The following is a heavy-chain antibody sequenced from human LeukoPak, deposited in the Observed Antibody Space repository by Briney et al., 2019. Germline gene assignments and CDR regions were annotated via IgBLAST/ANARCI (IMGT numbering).Heavy chain of an antibody. Sequence: ASVKVSCKASGYTFTGYPMHWVRQAPGQRLEWMGWISAGNGNTKYSQNFQGRVTFISNTSATTAFMELSSLRSEDAAVYYCARDSGSGNNDYWGQGTLVTVSS. CDR3: ARDSGSGNNDY. J-gene: IGHJ4*02. V-gene: IGHV1-3*01. D-gene: IGHD1-26*01. CDR2: ISAGNGNT. CDR1: GYTFTGYP.